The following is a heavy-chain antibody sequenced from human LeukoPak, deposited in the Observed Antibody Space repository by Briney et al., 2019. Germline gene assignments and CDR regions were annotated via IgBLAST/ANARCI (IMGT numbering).Heavy chain of an antibody. J-gene: IGHJ4*02. V-gene: IGHV3-33*05. Sequence: GGSLRLSCAASGFTFSSHGMHWVRQAPGKGLEWMAVISYDGSDKYYGDSVKGRFTISRDNSKNTLYLQVNSLRAEDTAVYYCAKARGRGDYVWGSYLDYWGQGTLVTVSS. CDR3: AKARGRGDYVWGSYLDY. CDR2: ISYDGSDK. CDR1: GFTFSSHG. D-gene: IGHD3-16*01.